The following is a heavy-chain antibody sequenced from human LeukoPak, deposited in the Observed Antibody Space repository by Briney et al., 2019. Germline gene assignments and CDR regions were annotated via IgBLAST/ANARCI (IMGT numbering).Heavy chain of an antibody. D-gene: IGHD6-13*01. Sequence: GGSLRLSCAASGFTFDDYAMHWVRQAPGEGLEWVSGISWNSGSIGYADSVKGRFTISRDNAKNSLYLQMNSLRAEDTALYYCAKASSSWTFAYFDYWGQGTLVTVSS. J-gene: IGHJ4*02. CDR2: ISWNSGSI. V-gene: IGHV3-9*01. CDR1: GFTFDDYA. CDR3: AKASSSWTFAYFDY.